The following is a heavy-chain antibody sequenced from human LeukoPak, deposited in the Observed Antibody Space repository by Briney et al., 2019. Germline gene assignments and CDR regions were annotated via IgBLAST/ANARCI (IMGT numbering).Heavy chain of an antibody. J-gene: IGHJ3*02. CDR3: ARARATVTRISSFDI. V-gene: IGHV3-30*02. CDR2: IRYDGSNK. CDR1: GFTFSSYG. Sequence: PGGSLRLSCAASGFTFSSYGMHWVRQASGKGLEWVAFIRYDGSNKYYADSVKGRFTISRDNSKNTLYLQMNSLRAEDTAVYYCARARATVTRISSFDIWGQGTMVTVSS. D-gene: IGHD4-17*01.